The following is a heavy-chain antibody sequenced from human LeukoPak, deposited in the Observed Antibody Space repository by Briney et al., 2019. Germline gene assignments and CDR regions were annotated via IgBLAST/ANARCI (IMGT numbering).Heavy chain of an antibody. D-gene: IGHD6-13*01. CDR3: AKEIAAGGYFDY. CDR1: GFTFDDYA. CDR2: ISWNSGSI. J-gene: IGHJ4*02. Sequence: PGGSLRLSCAASGFTFDDYAMHWVRQAPGKGLEWVSGISWNSGSIGYADSVKGRFTISRDNAKNSLYLQMNSLRAEDTALYYCAKEIAAGGYFDYWGQGTLVTVSS. V-gene: IGHV3-9*01.